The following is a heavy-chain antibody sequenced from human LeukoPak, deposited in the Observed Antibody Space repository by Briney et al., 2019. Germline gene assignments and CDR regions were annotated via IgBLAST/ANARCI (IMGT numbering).Heavy chain of an antibody. CDR3: ARSSTVIEGDFGY. D-gene: IGHD3-22*01. CDR1: GFTFSSYA. Sequence: GGSLRLSGAASGFTFSSYAMSWVRQAPGKGLEWVSGISGSGGSTDYADSVKGRFTISRDNSKDPLDLQMNSLRAEDTAVYYCARSSTVIEGDFGYWGQGTLVTVSS. CDR2: ISGSGGST. V-gene: IGHV3-23*01. J-gene: IGHJ4*02.